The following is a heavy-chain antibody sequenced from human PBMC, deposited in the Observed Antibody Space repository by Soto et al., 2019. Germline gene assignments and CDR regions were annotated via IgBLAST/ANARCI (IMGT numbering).Heavy chain of an antibody. CDR3: ARSLSALFSLGDFNY. J-gene: IGHJ4*02. CDR2: ISGSGTST. V-gene: IGHV3-23*01. CDR1: GFTFSRYA. Sequence: GGSLRLSCAASGFTFSRYALNWVRQAPGKGLEWVAEISGSGTSTYYAPSVKGRFIISSDSSKSTFYLRMNSLRAEDTAMYYCARSLSALFSLGDFNYWGQGALVTVYS. D-gene: IGHD2-21*01.